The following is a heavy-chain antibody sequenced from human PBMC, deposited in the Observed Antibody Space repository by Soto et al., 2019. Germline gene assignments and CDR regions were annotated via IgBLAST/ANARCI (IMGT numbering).Heavy chain of an antibody. J-gene: IGHJ3*02. D-gene: IGHD3-22*01. V-gene: IGHV5-10-1*01. CDR2: IDPSDSYT. Sequence: PGESLKISCKGSGYSFTSYWISWVRQMPGKGLEWMGRIDPSDSYTNYSPSFQAHVTISADKSIRTAYLQWSSLKASDTAMYYCARQIKNFYDSSGDNAAVDIWDHGTMVTV. CDR3: ARQIKNFYDSSGDNAAVDI. CDR1: GYSFTSYW.